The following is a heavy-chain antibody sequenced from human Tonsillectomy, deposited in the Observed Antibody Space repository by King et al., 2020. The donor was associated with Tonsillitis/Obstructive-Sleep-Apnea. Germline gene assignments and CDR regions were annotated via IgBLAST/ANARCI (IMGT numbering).Heavy chain of an antibody. CDR1: GGSISSGDYF. D-gene: IGHD1-1*01. CDR2: ISYSGST. V-gene: IGHV4-31*03. Sequence: VQLQESGPGLVKPSQSLSLTCTVSGGSISSGDYFWSWIRQHPGKGLEWIGYISYSGSTYYNPSLKSRVTISADTSKNQFSLQLRSVTVADTAVYFCARTTPPYYYYNMDVWGKGTTVTVSS. J-gene: IGHJ6*03. CDR3: ARTTPPYYYYNMDV.